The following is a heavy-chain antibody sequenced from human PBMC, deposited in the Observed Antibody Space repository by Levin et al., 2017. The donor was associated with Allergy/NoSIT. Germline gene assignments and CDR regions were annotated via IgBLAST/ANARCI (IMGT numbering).Heavy chain of an antibody. J-gene: IGHJ1*01. CDR2: ISSSSSYI. CDR1: GFTFSSYS. CDR3: ARERSSEYSSGWYRNFQH. Sequence: GGSLRLSCAASGFTFSSYSMNWVRQAPGKGLEWVSSISSSSSYIYYADSVKGRFTISRDNAKNSLYLQMNSLRAEDTAVYYCARERSSEYSSGWYRNFQHWGQGTLVTVSS. V-gene: IGHV3-21*01. D-gene: IGHD6-19*01.